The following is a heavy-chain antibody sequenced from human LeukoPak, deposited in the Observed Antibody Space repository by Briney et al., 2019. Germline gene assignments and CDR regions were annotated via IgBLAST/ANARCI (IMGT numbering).Heavy chain of an antibody. CDR1: GFAVSSNY. V-gene: IGHV3-66*01. J-gene: IGHJ4*02. Sequence: PGGSLRLSCAASGFAVSSNYMSWVRQAPGKGLEWVSIIYSGGSTYYTDSVKGRFTISRDNSKNTLYLQMNSLRAEDTAVYYCARGRGDLDFYYLDYWGQGTLVTVSS. CDR2: IYSGGST. D-gene: IGHD3-3*01. CDR3: ARGRGDLDFYYLDY.